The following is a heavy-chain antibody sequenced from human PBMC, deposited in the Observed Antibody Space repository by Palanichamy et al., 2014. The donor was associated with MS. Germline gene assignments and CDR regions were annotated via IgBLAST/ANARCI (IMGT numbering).Heavy chain of an antibody. V-gene: IGHV3-23*04. CDR1: GFTFSNYA. D-gene: IGHD6-13*01. CDR3: TKRVSGWFQTDY. CDR2: ITGPGGST. Sequence: EVQLVESGEALVQPGGSLRLSCAASGFTFSNYAMSWVRQAPGKGLEWVSAITGPGGSTYYADSVKGRFTISRDNSKNTLYLQMNSLRAEDIAIYYCTKRVSGWFQTDYWGQGTLVTVSS. J-gene: IGHJ4*02.